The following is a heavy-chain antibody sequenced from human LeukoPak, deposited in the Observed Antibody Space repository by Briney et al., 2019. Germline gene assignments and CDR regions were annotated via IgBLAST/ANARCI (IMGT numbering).Heavy chain of an antibody. CDR3: AREAWLTAHFDY. V-gene: IGHV1-3*01. Sequence: GASVKVSCKSSGYTFTTYAMHWVRQAPGQRPEWMGWIIVGSGKTKYSQKFQGRVTFTRDTSATTVYMELSSLTSEDTAAYYCAREAWLTAHFDYWGQGTLVTVSS. CDR1: GYTFTTYA. J-gene: IGHJ4*02. CDR2: IIVGSGKT. D-gene: IGHD2-21*02.